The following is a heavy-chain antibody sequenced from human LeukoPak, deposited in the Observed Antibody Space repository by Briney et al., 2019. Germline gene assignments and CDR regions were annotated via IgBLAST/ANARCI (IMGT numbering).Heavy chain of an antibody. CDR3: AAVGSGSYHY. D-gene: IGHD3-10*01. V-gene: IGHV3-23*01. CDR1: GFTFSSYA. J-gene: IGHJ4*02. Sequence: GGSLRLSCAASGFTFSSYAMSWVRQAPGKGLEWVSAIRGSGGSTYYADSVKGRFTISRDNSKNTLYLQMNSPRAEDTAVYYFAAVGSGSYHYWGQGTLVTVSS. CDR2: IRGSGGST.